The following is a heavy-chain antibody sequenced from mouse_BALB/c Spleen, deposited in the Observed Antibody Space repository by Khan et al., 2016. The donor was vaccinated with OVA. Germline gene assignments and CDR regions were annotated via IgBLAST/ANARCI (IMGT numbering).Heavy chain of an antibody. V-gene: IGHV5-17*02. Sequence: EVELVESGGGLVQTGGSRKLSCAAFGFTFSGFGMHWVRQTPEKGLEWVAYISDGSNTIYYADTVKGRFTISRDNPKNTLFLQMTSLRSEDTAMYYCARTGYYYFDYWGQGTTLTVSS. J-gene: IGHJ2*01. CDR1: GFTFSGFG. D-gene: IGHD2-3*01. CDR2: ISDGSNTI. CDR3: ARTGYYYFDY.